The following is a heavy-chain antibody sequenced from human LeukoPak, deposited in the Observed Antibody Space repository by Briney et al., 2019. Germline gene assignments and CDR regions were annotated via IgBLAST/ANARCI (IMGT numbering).Heavy chain of an antibody. CDR1: GFSVSGNY. Sequence: GGSLRLSCAASGFSVSGNYMSWVRQAPGKGLEWVSFIHTSGSTFYADSVKGRFTISRGNSKNTLYLQMNSLRAEDTAVYYCAKDPSTTVTYVDYWGQGTLVTVSS. V-gene: IGHV3-53*01. CDR2: IHTSGST. D-gene: IGHD4-17*01. CDR3: AKDPSTTVTYVDY. J-gene: IGHJ4*02.